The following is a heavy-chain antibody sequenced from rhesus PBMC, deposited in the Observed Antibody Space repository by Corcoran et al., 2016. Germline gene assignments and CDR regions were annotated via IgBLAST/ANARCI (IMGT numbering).Heavy chain of an antibody. D-gene: IGHD7-45*01. Sequence: QVQLQESGPGLVKPSETLSLTCAVSGGSFSGYYWGWIRQPPGKGMEWIGYISGSSGSTDYNPALKMRGTIATDTAKNQFSRKLSAVTAADTAVYYCARTPWGFSRFDYWGQGVLVTVSS. J-gene: IGHJ4*01. CDR3: ARTPWGFSRFDY. CDR2: ISGSSGST. V-gene: IGHV4-165*01. CDR1: GGSFSGYY.